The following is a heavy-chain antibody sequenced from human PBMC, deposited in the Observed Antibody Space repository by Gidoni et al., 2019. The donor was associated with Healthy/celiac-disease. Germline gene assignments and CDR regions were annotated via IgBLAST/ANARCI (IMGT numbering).Heavy chain of an antibody. CDR2: ISGSGGST. D-gene: IGHD2-15*01. J-gene: IGHJ6*02. CDR3: AKGEYCSGGSCYQYYYYGMDV. Sequence: EVQLLESGGGLVQPGGSLILSRAASGFPLSRYSMSRVRPDPGKGLEWVSAISGSGGSTYDADSVKGRFTISRDNSKNTLYLQMNSLRAEDTAVYYCAKGEYCSGGSCYQYYYYGMDVWGQGTTVTVSS. CDR1: GFPLSRYS. V-gene: IGHV3-23*01.